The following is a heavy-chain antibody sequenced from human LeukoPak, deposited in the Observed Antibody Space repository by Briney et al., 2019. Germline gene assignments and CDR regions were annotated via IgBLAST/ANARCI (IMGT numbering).Heavy chain of an antibody. Sequence: SETLSLTCTVSGGSMKSFYWNWIRQPPGKGLEWIGYIYSSGSTNYHPSLKSRVTISLDTSKYQFSLDLTSVTAADTAVYYCARAVTKSWFDLWGQGTLVPVSS. CDR3: ARAVTKSWFDL. V-gene: IGHV4-59*01. J-gene: IGHJ5*02. CDR1: GGSMKSFY. CDR2: IYSSGST. D-gene: IGHD4-17*01.